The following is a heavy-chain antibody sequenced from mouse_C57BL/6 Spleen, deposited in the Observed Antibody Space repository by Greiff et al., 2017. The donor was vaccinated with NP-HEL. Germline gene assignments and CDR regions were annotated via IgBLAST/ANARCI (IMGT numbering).Heavy chain of an antibody. CDR1: GFNIKDAY. Sequence: VQLKESGAELVRPGASVKLSCTASGFNIKDAYMHWVKQRPEQGLEWIGWIDPENGDTEYASKFQGKATITADTSSNTAYLQLSSLTSEDTAVYYCTTKRGYWGQGTTLTVSS. V-gene: IGHV14-4*01. J-gene: IGHJ2*01. CDR2: IDPENGDT. CDR3: TTKRGY.